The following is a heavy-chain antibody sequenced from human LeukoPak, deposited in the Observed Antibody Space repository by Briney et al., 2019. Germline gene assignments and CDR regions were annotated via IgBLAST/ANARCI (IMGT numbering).Heavy chain of an antibody. CDR1: GFTLSSYS. Sequence: GGSLRLSCAASGFTLSSYSINWVRQAPGKGLEWVSSISSSSSYIYYADSVKGRFTISRDNAKNSLYLQMNSLRAEDTAVYYCARGGDFWSGYYQDYYYYMDVWGKGTTVTVSS. J-gene: IGHJ6*03. CDR2: ISSSSSYI. D-gene: IGHD3-3*01. CDR3: ARGGDFWSGYYQDYYYYMDV. V-gene: IGHV3-21*01.